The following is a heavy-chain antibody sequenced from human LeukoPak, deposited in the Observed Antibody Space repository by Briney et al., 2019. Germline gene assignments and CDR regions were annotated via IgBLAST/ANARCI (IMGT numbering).Heavy chain of an antibody. CDR3: ARVLPTDYGDPDCFQH. V-gene: IGHV4-31*03. D-gene: IGHD4-17*01. Sequence: RTSETLSLTCTVSGGSISSGGYYWSWIRQHPGKGLEWIGYIYYSGSTYYNPSLKSRVTISVDTSKNQFSLKLSSVTAADTAVYYCARVLPTDYGDPDCFQHWGQGTLVTVSS. CDR1: GGSISSGGYY. J-gene: IGHJ1*01. CDR2: IYYSGST.